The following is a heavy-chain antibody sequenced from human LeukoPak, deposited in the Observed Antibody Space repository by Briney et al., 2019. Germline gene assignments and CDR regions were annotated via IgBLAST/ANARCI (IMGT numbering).Heavy chain of an antibody. CDR2: ISSSSSYI. D-gene: IGHD6-13*01. CDR3: ARDGAAAGPEFDY. Sequence: PGGSLRLSCAASGFTFSSYSMNWVRQAPGKGLEWVSSISSSSSYIYYADSVKGRFTISRDNAKNSLYLQMNSLRAEDTAVYYCARDGAAAGPEFDYWGQGTLVTVSS. J-gene: IGHJ4*02. CDR1: GFTFSSYS. V-gene: IGHV3-21*01.